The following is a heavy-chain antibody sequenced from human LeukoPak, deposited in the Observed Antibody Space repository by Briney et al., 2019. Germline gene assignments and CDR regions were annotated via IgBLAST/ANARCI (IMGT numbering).Heavy chain of an antibody. CDR3: ARDSPPHVRPYGSGSILGY. D-gene: IGHD3-10*01. J-gene: IGHJ4*02. CDR1: GLTVSSNY. Sequence: GGSLRLSCAASGLTVSSNYMSWVRQAPGKGLEWVSVIYSGGSTYYADSVKGRFTISRDNSKNTLYLQMNSLRAEDTAVYYCARDSPPHVRPYGSGSILGYWGQGTLVTVSS. CDR2: IYSGGST. V-gene: IGHV3-53*01.